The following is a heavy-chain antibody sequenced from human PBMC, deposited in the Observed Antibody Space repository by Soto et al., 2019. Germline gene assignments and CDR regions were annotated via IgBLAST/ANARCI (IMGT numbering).Heavy chain of an antibody. J-gene: IGHJ6*02. V-gene: IGHV3-48*03. CDR2: ISSSGSSI. Sequence: GGSLRLSCVASGFTFGSYEMNWVRQAPGKGLEWVSYISSSGSSIYYPDSVKGRFTISRDNAKNSLYLQMNSLRAEDTAVYYCARESCSSSSCSTRYGMDVWGQWTTVTVSS. CDR1: GFTFGSYE. CDR3: ARESCSSSSCSTRYGMDV. D-gene: IGHD2-2*01.